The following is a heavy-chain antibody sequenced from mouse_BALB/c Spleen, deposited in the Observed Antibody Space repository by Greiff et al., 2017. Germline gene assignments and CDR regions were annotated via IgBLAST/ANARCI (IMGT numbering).Heavy chain of an antibody. Sequence: VQLQQSGAELVRPGTSVKVSCKASGYAFTNYLIEWVKQRPGQGLEWIGVINPGSGGTNYNEKFKGKATLTADKSSSTAYMQLSSLTSDDSAVYFCARSDYYDYDGEGLYAMDYWGQGTSVTVSS. CDR1: GYAFTNYL. CDR2: INPGSGGT. J-gene: IGHJ4*01. V-gene: IGHV1-54*01. CDR3: ARSDYYDYDGEGLYAMDY. D-gene: IGHD2-4*01.